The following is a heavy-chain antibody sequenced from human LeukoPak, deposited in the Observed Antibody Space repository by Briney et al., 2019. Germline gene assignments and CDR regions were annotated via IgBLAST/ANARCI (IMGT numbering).Heavy chain of an antibody. CDR1: GGSISSYY. J-gene: IGHJ4*02. D-gene: IGHD1-7*01. CDR3: ARHYPGTSFDY. V-gene: IGHV4-59*08. Sequence: SETLSLTCTVSGGSISSYYWSWIRQPPGKGLEWIGYIYYSGSTNYNPSLKSRVTISVDTFKNQFSLKLSSVTAADTAVYYCARHYPGTSFDYWGQGTLVTVS. CDR2: IYYSGST.